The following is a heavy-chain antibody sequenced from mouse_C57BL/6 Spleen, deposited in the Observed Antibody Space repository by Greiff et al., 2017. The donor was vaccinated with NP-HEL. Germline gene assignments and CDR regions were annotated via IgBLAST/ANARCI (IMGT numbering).Heavy chain of an antibody. Sequence: QVQLKQPGAELVKPGASVKLSCKASGYTFTSYWMHWVKQRPGQGLEWIGMIHPNSGSTNYNEKFKSKATLTVDKSSSTAYMQLSSLTSEDSAVYYCARYGSSADYWGQGTSVTVSS. J-gene: IGHJ4*01. V-gene: IGHV1-64*01. CDR2: IHPNSGST. CDR1: GYTFTSYW. D-gene: IGHD1-1*01. CDR3: ARYGSSADY.